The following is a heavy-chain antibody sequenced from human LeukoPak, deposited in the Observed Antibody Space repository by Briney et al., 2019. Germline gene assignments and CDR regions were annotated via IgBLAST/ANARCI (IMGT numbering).Heavy chain of an antibody. V-gene: IGHV5-51*01. CDR1: GYSYPSYW. J-gene: IGHJ4*02. D-gene: IGHD3-10*01. CDR3: ARLNGGFGDLSGVYFGY. Sequence: GESLNISWKGSGYSYPSYWIGRVRETPGKGLEWIGVIYHRDYDTRYIPSFHDQLSISICADKSIRTASQPWHSLKASDTVMYYGARLNGGFGDLSGVYFGYWGQGTLVTVPS. CDR2: IYHRDYDT.